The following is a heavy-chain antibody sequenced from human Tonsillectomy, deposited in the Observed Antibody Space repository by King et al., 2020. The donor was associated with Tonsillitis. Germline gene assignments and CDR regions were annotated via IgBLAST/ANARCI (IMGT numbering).Heavy chain of an antibody. D-gene: IGHD1-26*01. Sequence: QLVQSGGGVVQPGRSLRLSCAASEFTFSSYGMHWVRQAPGKGLEWVAVISYDGSSKSYADSVKGRFTISRDNSKNTLDLQMNSLRAEDTAVYYCAKDLGYYGGMDVWGQGTTVTVSS. V-gene: IGHV3-30*18. CDR3: AKDLGYYGGMDV. CDR2: ISYDGSSK. CDR1: EFTFSSYG. J-gene: IGHJ6*02.